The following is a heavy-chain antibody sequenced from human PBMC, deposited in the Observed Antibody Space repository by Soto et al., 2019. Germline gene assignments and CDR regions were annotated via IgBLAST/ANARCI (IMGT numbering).Heavy chain of an antibody. J-gene: IGHJ6*02. CDR1: GYTFTSYY. CDR3: ARERGYSYGGIYYYYGMDV. Sequence: GASVKVSCKASGYTFTSYYRHWVRQAPGQGLEWMGIINPSGGSTSYAQKFQGRVTMTRDTSTSTVYMELSSLRSEDTAVYYCARERGYSYGGIYYYYGMDVWGQGTTVTVSS. V-gene: IGHV1-46*01. CDR2: INPSGGST. D-gene: IGHD5-18*01.